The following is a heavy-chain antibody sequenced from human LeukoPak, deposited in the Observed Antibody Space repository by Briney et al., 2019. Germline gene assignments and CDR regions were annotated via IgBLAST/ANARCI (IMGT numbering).Heavy chain of an antibody. J-gene: IGHJ4*02. D-gene: IGHD3-22*01. CDR2: IYHSGST. V-gene: IGHV4-30-2*01. Sequence: SETLSLTCAVSGGSISSGGYSWSWIRQPPGKGLEWIGYIYHSGSTYYNPSLKSRVTISVDRSKNQFSLKLSSVTAADTAVYYCARVGYYYDSSGYSDYWGQGTLVTVSS. CDR3: ARVGYYYDSSGYSDY. CDR1: GGSISSGGYS.